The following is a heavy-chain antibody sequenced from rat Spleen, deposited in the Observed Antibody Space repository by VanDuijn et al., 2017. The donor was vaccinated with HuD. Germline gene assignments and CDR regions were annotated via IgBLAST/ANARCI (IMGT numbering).Heavy chain of an antibody. CDR1: GFTFSNCD. CDR3: ARRHYGYTDYFDY. V-gene: IGHV5-25*01. D-gene: IGHD1-9*01. J-gene: IGHJ2*01. Sequence: EVQLVESGGGLVQPGRSMKLSCAASGFTFSNCDMAWVRQAPKKGLEWVAYISYNGGSTYYRDSVKGRFTISRDNAKSTLSLQMDSLRSEDTATYYCARRHYGYTDYFDYWGQGVMVTVSS. CDR2: ISYNGGST.